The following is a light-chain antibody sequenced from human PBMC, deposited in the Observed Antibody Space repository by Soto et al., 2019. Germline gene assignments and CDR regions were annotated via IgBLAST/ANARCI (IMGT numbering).Light chain of an antibody. Sequence: EIVLTQSPGTLSLSPWERATLSCRASQSITSTYLAWYQQKPGQAPRPLIYGVSSRATDIPDRFSGSGSGTDFTLTISRLEPEDFAVYYCQQSNNWPGTFGQGTKVDIK. V-gene: IGKV3-20*01. CDR1: QSITSTY. CDR2: GVS. CDR3: QQSNNWPGT. J-gene: IGKJ1*01.